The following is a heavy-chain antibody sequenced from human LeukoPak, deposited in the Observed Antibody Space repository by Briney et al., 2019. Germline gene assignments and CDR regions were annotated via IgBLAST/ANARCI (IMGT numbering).Heavy chain of an antibody. CDR1: GGSISSYY. CDR3: AAQMATRAHNWLDP. V-gene: IGHV4-4*07. D-gene: IGHD5-24*01. J-gene: IGHJ5*02. Sequence: PSETLSLTCTVSGGSISSYYWSWIRQPAGKGLEWIGRIYTSGSTNYNPSLKNRVTMSVDTSKSQFSLKLSSVTAADTAVYYCAAQMATRAHNWLDPWGQGTLVTVSS. CDR2: IYTSGST.